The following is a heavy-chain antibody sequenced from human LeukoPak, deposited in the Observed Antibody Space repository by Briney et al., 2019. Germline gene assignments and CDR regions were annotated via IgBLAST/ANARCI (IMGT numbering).Heavy chain of an antibody. Sequence: SETLSLTCTVSGGSISSGGYYWSWIRQHPGKGLEWIGYIYKSGSAYYNPSLKSRVTISLDTSKNQFSLKLSSVTAADTAVYYCASNIVLKAYAPGWFDPWGQGTLVTVSS. CDR1: GGSISSGGYY. D-gene: IGHD2-8*01. V-gene: IGHV4-31*03. CDR3: ASNIVLKAYAPGWFDP. CDR2: IYKSGSA. J-gene: IGHJ5*02.